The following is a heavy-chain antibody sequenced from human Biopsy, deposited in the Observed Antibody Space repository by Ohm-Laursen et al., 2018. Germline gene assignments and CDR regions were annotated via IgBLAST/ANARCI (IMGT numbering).Heavy chain of an antibody. CDR2: VGWDDYK. CDR3: ARTPILIVSAGLVYRHRRHLQGMDV. Sequence: TQTLTLTCSFSGFSLSARGMCVRWILQAPGKALEWLARVGWDDYKDYSAYLQPKLSISKDTSNDQVVLTVNNVDPADTATYYCARTPILIVSAGLVYRHRRHLQGMDVWGQGIAVTVS. J-gene: IGHJ6*02. V-gene: IGHV2-70*11. CDR1: GFSLSARGMC. D-gene: IGHD6-13*01.